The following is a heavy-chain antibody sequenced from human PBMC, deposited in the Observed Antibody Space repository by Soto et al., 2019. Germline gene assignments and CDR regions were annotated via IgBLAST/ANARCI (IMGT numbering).Heavy chain of an antibody. CDR3: ATETTYYYESSGYYGAFDI. V-gene: IGHV1-18*04. Sequence: QVQLVQSGAEVKKPGASVKVSCKASGYTFTSYGISWVRHAPGQGLEWMGWISAYNGNTNYAQKLQGRVTMTTDTSTSTAYMELRSLRSDDTAVYYCATETTYYYESSGYYGAFDIWGQGTMVTVSS. CDR1: GYTFTSYG. J-gene: IGHJ3*02. D-gene: IGHD3-22*01. CDR2: ISAYNGNT.